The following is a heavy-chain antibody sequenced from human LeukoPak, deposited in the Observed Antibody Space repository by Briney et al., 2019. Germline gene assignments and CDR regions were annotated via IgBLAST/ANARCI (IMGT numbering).Heavy chain of an antibody. J-gene: IGHJ4*02. CDR2: IYSGGST. D-gene: IGHD3-9*01. V-gene: IGHV3-53*01. CDR1: GFTVSGNY. CDR3: AKVGGHVFLTGSLWFSY. Sequence: HPGGSLRLSCAVSGFTVSGNYMSWVRQAPGKGLEWVSLIYSGGSTYYADSVKGRFTISRDNSKNTLYLQMNSLRAEDTAVYYCAKVGGHVFLTGSLWFSYWGQGTLVTVSS.